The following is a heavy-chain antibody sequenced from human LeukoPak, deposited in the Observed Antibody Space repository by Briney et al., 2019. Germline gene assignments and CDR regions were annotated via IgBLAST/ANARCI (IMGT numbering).Heavy chain of an antibody. CDR2: IYQSGNS. D-gene: IGHD1-20*01. Sequence: ASETLSLTCDVSGYSLSSGYYWGWIRQPPGKGLEWIGSIYQSGNSYQQSSLKSRLTLSVDTSKNNFSLKVVSVTAADTAVYYCARSPSRYNWNFDYWGQGILVTVAS. J-gene: IGHJ4*02. CDR3: ARSPSRYNWNFDY. CDR1: GYSLSSGYY. V-gene: IGHV4-38-2*01.